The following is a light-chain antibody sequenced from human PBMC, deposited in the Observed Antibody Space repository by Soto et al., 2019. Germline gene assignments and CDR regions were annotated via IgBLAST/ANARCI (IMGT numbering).Light chain of an antibody. CDR3: QAWDSSTGHVV. V-gene: IGLV3-9*01. CDR1: NIGSKN. CDR2: RDS. Sequence: SYELTQPLSVSVALGQTARITCGGNNIGSKNVHWYQQKPGQAPVLVIYRDSNRPSGIPERFSGSNSGNTATLTISRAQAGDEADYYCQAWDSSTGHVVFGGGTQLTVL. J-gene: IGLJ2*01.